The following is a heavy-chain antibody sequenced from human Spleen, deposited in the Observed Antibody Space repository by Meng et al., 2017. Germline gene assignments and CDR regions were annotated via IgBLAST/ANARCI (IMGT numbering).Heavy chain of an antibody. J-gene: IGHJ5*02. V-gene: IGHV4-30-2*01. CDR1: GGSISSGGYS. D-gene: IGHD3-10*01. Sequence: QLQLQESGSGLVKPSQTLSLTCAVSGGSISSGGYSWSWIRQPPGKGLEWNGYIYHSVSTFYNPSLKSRVTMSVDRSKNQSSLKLSSVTAADTAVYYCASYVSGTYRFDPWGQGTLVTVSS. CDR3: ASYVSGTYRFDP. CDR2: IYHSVST.